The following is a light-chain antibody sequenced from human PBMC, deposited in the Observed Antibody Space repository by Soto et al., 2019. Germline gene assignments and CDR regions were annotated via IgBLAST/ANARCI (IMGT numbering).Light chain of an antibody. CDR2: AAS. Sequence: DLQMTPSPSSLSASVGDRVPITFRASQGISNYLAWYQQKPGKVPKLLIYAASTLQSGVPSRFSGSGSGTDFTLTISSLQPEDVATYYCQKYNSAPLTFGGGTKVDI. CDR1: QGISNY. J-gene: IGKJ4*01. V-gene: IGKV1-27*01. CDR3: QKYNSAPLT.